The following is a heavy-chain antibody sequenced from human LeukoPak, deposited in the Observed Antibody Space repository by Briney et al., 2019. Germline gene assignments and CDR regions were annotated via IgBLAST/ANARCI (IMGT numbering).Heavy chain of an antibody. CDR2: INPNSGGT. V-gene: IGHV1-2*02. J-gene: IGHJ4*02. CDR1: GYTFTGYY. CDR3: ARETADYFDY. Sequence: ASVKVSCKASGYTFTGYYMHWVRQAPGQGLEWMGWINPNSGGTNYAQKFQGRVTMTRDTSISTAYMELNSLRAEDTAVYYCARETADYFDYWGQGTLVTVSS. D-gene: IGHD2-21*02.